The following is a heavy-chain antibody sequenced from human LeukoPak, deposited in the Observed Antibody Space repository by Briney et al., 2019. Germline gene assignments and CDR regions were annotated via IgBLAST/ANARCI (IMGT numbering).Heavy chain of an antibody. Sequence: PGRSLRLSCTASGFTFSSYSMNWVRQAPGKGLEWVSSITSSSDYVYYADSVKGRFTISRDNAENSLHLQMNSLRADDTAVYYCAREFKSGYGMWASGQGTLVTVSS. CDR2: ITSSSDYV. V-gene: IGHV3-21*01. D-gene: IGHD5-18*01. CDR3: AREFKSGYGMWA. CDR1: GFTFSSYS. J-gene: IGHJ5*02.